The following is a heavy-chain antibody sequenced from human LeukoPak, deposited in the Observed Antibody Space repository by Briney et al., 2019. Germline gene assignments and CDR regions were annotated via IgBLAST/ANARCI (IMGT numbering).Heavy chain of an antibody. CDR1: GGSFSGYY. CDR3: ARVGYDSSGYFTAPDY. V-gene: IGHV4-34*01. CDR2: INHSGST. J-gene: IGHJ4*02. Sequence: SETLPLTCAGYGGSFSGYYWSWIRQPPGKGLDWIGEINHSGSTNYNPSLKSRVTISVDTSKNQFSLKLSSVTAADTAVYYCARVGYDSSGYFTAPDYWGQGTLVTVSS. D-gene: IGHD3-22*01.